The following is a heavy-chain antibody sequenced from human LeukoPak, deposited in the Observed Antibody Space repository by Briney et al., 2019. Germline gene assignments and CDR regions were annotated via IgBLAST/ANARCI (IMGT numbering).Heavy chain of an antibody. CDR2: ISAYNGNT. J-gene: IGHJ5*02. V-gene: IGHV1-18*01. D-gene: IGHD2-2*02. CDR3: ARVECSSTSCYNVWFDP. Sequence: ASVKVSCKASGYTFTSYGISWVRQAPGQGLEWMGWISAYNGNTKYAQRLQGRVTMTTDTSTSTAYMELRSLRSDDTAVYYCARVECSSTSCYNVWFDPWGQGTLVSVSS. CDR1: GYTFTSYG.